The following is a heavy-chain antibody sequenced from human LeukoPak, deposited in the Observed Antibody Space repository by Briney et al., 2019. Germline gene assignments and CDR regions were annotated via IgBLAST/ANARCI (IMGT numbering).Heavy chain of an antibody. CDR3: ASSRRRAFDY. V-gene: IGHV4-4*09. J-gene: IGHJ4*02. CDR2: IYTSGST. CDR1: GGSISSYY. Sequence: SETLSLTCTVSGGSISSYYWSWIRQPPGKGLEWIGYIYTSGSTNYNPSLKSRVTISVDTSKNQFSLKLSSVTAAGTAVYYCASSRRRAFDYWGQGTLVTVSS. D-gene: IGHD1-1*01.